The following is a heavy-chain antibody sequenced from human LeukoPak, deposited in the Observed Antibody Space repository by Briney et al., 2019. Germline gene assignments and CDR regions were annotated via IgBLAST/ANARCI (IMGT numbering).Heavy chain of an antibody. CDR1: GFTFSSYS. J-gene: IGHJ4*02. V-gene: IGHV3-33*01. D-gene: IGHD6-19*01. CDR2: IWYDGSNK. CDR3: ARADSSGWYSYFDY. Sequence: GGSLRLSCAASGFTFSSYSMHWVRQAAGKGLEWVAVIWYDGSNKYYADSVKGRFTISRDNSKNTLYLQMNSLRAEDTAVYYCARADSSGWYSYFDYWGQGTLVTVSS.